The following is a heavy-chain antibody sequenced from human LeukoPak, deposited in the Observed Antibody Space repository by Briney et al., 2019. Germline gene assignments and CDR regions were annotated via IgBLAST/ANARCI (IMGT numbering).Heavy chain of an antibody. CDR3: YDSGSYYNNWFDP. D-gene: IGHD3-10*01. CDR2: ISSSSSYI. CDR1: GFPFSSYS. Sequence: GSLRLSCAASGFPFSSYSMNWVRQAPGKGLEWVSSISSSSSYIYYADSVKGRFTISRDNAKNSLYLQMNSLRAEDTAVYYCYDSGSYYNNWFDPWGQGTLVTVSS. V-gene: IGHV3-21*01. J-gene: IGHJ5*02.